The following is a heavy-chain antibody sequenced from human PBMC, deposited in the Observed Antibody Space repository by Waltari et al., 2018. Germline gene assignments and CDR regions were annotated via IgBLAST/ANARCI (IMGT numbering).Heavy chain of an antibody. Sequence: EVQLVESGGGLVQPGGSLTLSCAASGFTFSSYWMSWVRQAPGKGLEWVANIKQDGREIYYVDSVKARFTISRDNAKNSLSLQMNSLRAEDSAVYYCAREGDGDSYYWYFDFWGRGTLITVSS. CDR2: IKQDGREI. D-gene: IGHD2-21*02. V-gene: IGHV3-7*01. CDR3: AREGDGDSYYWYFDF. J-gene: IGHJ2*01. CDR1: GFTFSSYW.